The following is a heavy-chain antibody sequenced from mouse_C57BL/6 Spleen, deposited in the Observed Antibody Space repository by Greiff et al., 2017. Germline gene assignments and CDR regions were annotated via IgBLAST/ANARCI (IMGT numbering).Heavy chain of an antibody. J-gene: IGHJ4*01. CDR3: ARWNSNTRREFYYAMDY. V-gene: IGHV1-42*01. D-gene: IGHD2-5*01. Sequence: EVQLQQSGPELVKPGASVKISCKASGYSFTGYYMNWVKQSPEKSLEWIGEINPSTGGTTYNQKFKAKATLTVDKSSSTAYMQLKSLTSEDSAVYYCARWNSNTRREFYYAMDYWGQGTSVTVSS. CDR1: GYSFTGYY. CDR2: INPSTGGT.